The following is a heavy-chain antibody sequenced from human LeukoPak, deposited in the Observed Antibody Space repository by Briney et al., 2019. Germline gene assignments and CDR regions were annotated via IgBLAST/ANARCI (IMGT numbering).Heavy chain of an antibody. Sequence: GGSLRLSCAASGFTVSSNYMSWVRQAPGKGLEWVSVIYSGGSTYYADSVKGRFTISRDNSKNTLYLQMNSLRAEDMAVYYCARRYDLWSGYFDYWGQGTLVTVSS. D-gene: IGHD3-3*01. CDR3: ARRYDLWSGYFDY. V-gene: IGHV3-66*02. CDR2: IYSGGST. CDR1: GFTVSSNY. J-gene: IGHJ4*02.